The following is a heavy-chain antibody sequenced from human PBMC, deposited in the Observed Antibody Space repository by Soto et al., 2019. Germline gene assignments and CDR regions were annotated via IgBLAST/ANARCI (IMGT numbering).Heavy chain of an antibody. Sequence: QVQLVQSGAEVKKPGSSVKVSCKASGGTFSSYTISWVRQAPGQGLEWMGRIIPILGIANYAQKFQGRVTITADNSTSTAYMELSSLRAEDTAVYYCARGGLGYCSSISCYVFDYWGQGTLVTVSS. V-gene: IGHV1-69*02. CDR2: IIPILGIA. D-gene: IGHD2-2*01. J-gene: IGHJ4*02. CDR3: ARGGLGYCSSISCYVFDY. CDR1: GGTFSSYT.